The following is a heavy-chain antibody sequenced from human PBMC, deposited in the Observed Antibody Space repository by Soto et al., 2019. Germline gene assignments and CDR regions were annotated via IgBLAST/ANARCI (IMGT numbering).Heavy chain of an antibody. Sequence: SETLSLTCTVSGGSISSGDYYWSWIRQPPGKGLEWIGYIYYSGSTYYNPSLKSRVTISVDTSKNQFSLKLSSVTAADTAVYYCARVVVEDYYGMEVWGQGNTVTLSS. D-gene: IGHD2-15*01. V-gene: IGHV4-30-4*01. J-gene: IGHJ6*02. CDR2: IYYSGST. CDR1: GGSISSGDYY. CDR3: ARVVVEDYYGMEV.